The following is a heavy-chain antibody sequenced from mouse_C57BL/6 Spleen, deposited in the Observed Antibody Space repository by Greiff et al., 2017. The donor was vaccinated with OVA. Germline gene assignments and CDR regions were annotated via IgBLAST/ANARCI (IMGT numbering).Heavy chain of an antibody. CDR3: ARVGIYDGYYHVDY. J-gene: IGHJ2*01. D-gene: IGHD2-3*01. V-gene: IGHV1-72*01. Sequence: VQLQQPGAELVKPGASVTLSCTASGYTFTSYWMHWLKQRPGRGLAWFGRLDPNSGGTKYNESFKSKATLTVDKPSSTAYMQLSRLTSEDSAVYYCARVGIYDGYYHVDYWGQGTTLTVSS. CDR2: LDPNSGGT. CDR1: GYTFTSYW.